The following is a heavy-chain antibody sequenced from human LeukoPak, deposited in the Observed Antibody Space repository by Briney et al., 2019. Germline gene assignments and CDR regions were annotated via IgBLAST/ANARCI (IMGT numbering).Heavy chain of an antibody. CDR1: GFTFSSYG. Sequence: GGSLRLSCAASGFTFSSYGMHWVRQAPGKGLEWVAVIWYDGSNKYYADSVKGRFTISRDNSKNTLYLQMNSLRAEDTVVYYCAKDGNDFWSGPVDYWGQGTLVTVSS. J-gene: IGHJ4*02. CDR3: AKDGNDFWSGPVDY. CDR2: IWYDGSNK. D-gene: IGHD3-3*01. V-gene: IGHV3-33*06.